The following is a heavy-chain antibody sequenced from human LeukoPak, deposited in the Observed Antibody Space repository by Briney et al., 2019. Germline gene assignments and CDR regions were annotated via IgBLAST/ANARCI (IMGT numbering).Heavy chain of an antibody. J-gene: IGHJ4*02. CDR1: GYTLTSHG. CDR3: ARGEDYDSSGYLH. Sequence: LGASVKVSCKASGYTLTSHGISWVRQAPGQGLEWMGWISAYNGNTNYAQKLQGRVTMTTDTSTSTAYMELRSLRSDDTAVYYCARGEDYDSSGYLHWGQGTLVTVSS. V-gene: IGHV1-18*01. D-gene: IGHD3-22*01. CDR2: ISAYNGNT.